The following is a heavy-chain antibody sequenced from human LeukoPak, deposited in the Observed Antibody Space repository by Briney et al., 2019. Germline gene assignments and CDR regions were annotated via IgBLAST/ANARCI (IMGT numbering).Heavy chain of an antibody. CDR2: IYSGGST. CDR3: ARGDRAFDI. Sequence: GGSLRLSCAASGVTVISNYMSWVRQAPGKGLEWVSVIYSGGSTYYTASVKGRFTISGHNSKNTLSLQMNSLRAADTAVYYCARGDRAFDIWGQGTMVTVSS. V-gene: IGHV3-53*04. CDR1: GVTVISNY. J-gene: IGHJ3*02. D-gene: IGHD3-16*01.